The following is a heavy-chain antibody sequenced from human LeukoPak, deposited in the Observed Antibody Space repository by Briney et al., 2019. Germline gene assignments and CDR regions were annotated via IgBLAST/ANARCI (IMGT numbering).Heavy chain of an antibody. CDR3: ARDRYYDFWSGYGQHYFDY. CDR1: GFTFSSYA. D-gene: IGHD3-3*01. Sequence: PGRSLRLSCAASGFTFSSYAMHWVCQAPGKGLEWVAVISYDGSNKYNADSVKGRFTISRDNSKNTLYLQMNSLRAEDTAVYYCARDRYYDFWSGYGQHYFDYWGQGTLVTVSS. CDR2: ISYDGSNK. J-gene: IGHJ4*02. V-gene: IGHV3-30-3*01.